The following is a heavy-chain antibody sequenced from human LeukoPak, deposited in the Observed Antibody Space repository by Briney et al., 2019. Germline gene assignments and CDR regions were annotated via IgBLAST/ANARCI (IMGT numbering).Heavy chain of an antibody. CDR2: IKQDRSEK. CDR3: AELGITMIGGV. Sequence: GGSLRLSCAASGFTFTNYWMSWVRQAPGKGLELVANIKQDRSEKYYVDSVKGRFTISRDIAKNSLYLQMNSLRAEDTAVYYCAELGITMIGGVWGKGTTVTISS. D-gene: IGHD3-10*02. J-gene: IGHJ6*04. V-gene: IGHV3-7*01. CDR1: GFTFTNYW.